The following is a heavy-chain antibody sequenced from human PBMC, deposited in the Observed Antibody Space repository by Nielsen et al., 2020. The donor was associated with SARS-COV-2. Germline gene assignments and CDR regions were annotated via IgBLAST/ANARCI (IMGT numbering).Heavy chain of an antibody. CDR1: AFTFSNYA. J-gene: IGHJ4*02. D-gene: IGHD3-3*01. Sequence: GESLKISCAASAFTFSNYAVHWVRQAPGKRLEWVAVISSDGREKYYADSVRGRFSISRDTSKNTVYLQMNSVRADDTGVYYCANFWDWGQGTLVTVSS. V-gene: IGHV3-30*04. CDR2: ISSDGREK. CDR3: ANFWD.